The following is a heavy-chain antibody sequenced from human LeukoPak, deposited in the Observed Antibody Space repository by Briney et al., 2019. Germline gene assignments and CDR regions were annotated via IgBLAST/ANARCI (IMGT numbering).Heavy chain of an antibody. D-gene: IGHD3-22*01. V-gene: IGHV4-59*01. Sequence: SATLSLTCTVSGGSISSYYWSWIRPPPGKGLEWIGYIYYSGSTNYNPSLKSRVTISVDTSKNQFSLKLSSVTAADTAVYYCARGGDSSGYYYPVFDYWGQGTLVTVSS. J-gene: IGHJ4*02. CDR1: GGSISSYY. CDR2: IYYSGST. CDR3: ARGGDSSGYYYPVFDY.